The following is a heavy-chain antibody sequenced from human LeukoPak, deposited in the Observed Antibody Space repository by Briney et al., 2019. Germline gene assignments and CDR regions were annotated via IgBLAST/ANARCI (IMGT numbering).Heavy chain of an antibody. CDR2: ISSSSSYI. Sequence: GGSLRLSCAASGFTFSSYSMNWVRQAPGKGLEWVSSISSSSSYIYYADSVKGRFTISRDNAKNSLYLQMNSLRAEDTAVYYCARVAGRLRFSEWLSRNWFDPWGQGTLVTVSS. CDR1: GFTFSSYS. J-gene: IGHJ5*02. D-gene: IGHD3-3*01. CDR3: ARVAGRLRFSEWLSRNWFDP. V-gene: IGHV3-21*01.